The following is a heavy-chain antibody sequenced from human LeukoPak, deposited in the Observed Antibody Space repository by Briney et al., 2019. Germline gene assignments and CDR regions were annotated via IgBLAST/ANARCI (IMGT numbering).Heavy chain of an antibody. D-gene: IGHD6-13*01. V-gene: IGHV3-30*02. J-gene: IGHJ1*01. CDR1: GFTFSSYG. CDR2: IRYDGSNK. Sequence: PGGSLRLSCAASGFTFSSYGMHWVRQAPGKGLEWVAFIRYDGSNKYYADSVKGRFTISRDNSKNTLYLQMNSLRAEDTAVYYCAKDVGSSGDAEYFQHWGQGTLVTVSS. CDR3: AKDVGSSGDAEYFQH.